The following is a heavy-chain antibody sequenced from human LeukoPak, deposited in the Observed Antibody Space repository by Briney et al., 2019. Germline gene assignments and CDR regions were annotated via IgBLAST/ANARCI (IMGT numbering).Heavy chain of an antibody. V-gene: IGHV4-39*01. CDR2: IYYSGIT. D-gene: IGHD5-18*01. CDR3: ARLVFIRGYSYGIDY. J-gene: IGHJ4*02. Sequence: PSETLSLXCTVSGGSISSSSYYWGWIRQPPGKGLEWIGSIYYSGITYYNPSLKSRVTISVDTSKNQFSLKLSSVTAADTAVYYCARLVFIRGYSYGIDYWGQGTLVTVSS. CDR1: GGSISSSSYY.